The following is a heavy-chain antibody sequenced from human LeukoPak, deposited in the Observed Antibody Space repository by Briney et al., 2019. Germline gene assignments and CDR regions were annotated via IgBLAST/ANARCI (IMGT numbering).Heavy chain of an antibody. D-gene: IGHD1-26*01. CDR1: GFTFSSYA. CDR3: ARAPVARGSYRYYGMDV. V-gene: IGHV3-30-3*01. Sequence: SGGSLRLSCAASGFTFSSYAMPWVRQAPGKGLEWVAVISYDGSNKYYADSVKGRFTISRDNSKNTLYLQMNSLRAEDTAVYYCARAPVARGSYRYYGMDVWGQGTTVTVSS. J-gene: IGHJ6*02. CDR2: ISYDGSNK.